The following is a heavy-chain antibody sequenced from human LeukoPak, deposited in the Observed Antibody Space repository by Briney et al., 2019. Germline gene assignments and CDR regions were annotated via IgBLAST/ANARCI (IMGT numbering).Heavy chain of an antibody. V-gene: IGHV1-69*13. J-gene: IGHJ6*03. Sequence: GASVKVSCKASGGTFSSYAISWVRQAPGQGLEWMGGIMPIFGTANYAQKFQGRVTITADESTSTAYMELSSLRSEDTAVYYCARAAPGIAAAGIFPGGYMDVWGKGTTVTISS. CDR3: ARAAPGIAAAGIFPGGYMDV. CDR2: IMPIFGTA. CDR1: GGTFSSYA. D-gene: IGHD6-13*01.